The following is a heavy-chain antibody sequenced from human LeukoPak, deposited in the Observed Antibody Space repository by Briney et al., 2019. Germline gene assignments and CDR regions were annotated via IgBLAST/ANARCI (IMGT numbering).Heavy chain of an antibody. Sequence: GASVKVSCKASGYTFTSYDINWVRQATGQGLEWMGWMYPNSGNTGYAQKFQGRVTMTRNTSISTAYMELSSLRSEDTAVYYCARARRGYSGYERNWFDPWGQGTLVTVSS. CDR1: GYTFTSYD. V-gene: IGHV1-8*01. CDR3: ARARRGYSGYERNWFDP. J-gene: IGHJ5*02. CDR2: MYPNSGNT. D-gene: IGHD5-12*01.